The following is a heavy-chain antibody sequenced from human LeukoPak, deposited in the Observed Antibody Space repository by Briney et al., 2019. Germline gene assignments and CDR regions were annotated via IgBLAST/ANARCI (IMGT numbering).Heavy chain of an antibody. V-gene: IGHV3-48*03. Sequence: GGSLRLSCAASGFTFSSYEMNWVRQAPGKGLEWVSYISSSGSTIYYADSVKGRFTISRDNAKNSLYLQMNSLRAEDTAVYYCARGPIAAAGQTPFDYWGQGTLVTVSS. CDR1: GFTFSSYE. CDR2: ISSSGSTI. J-gene: IGHJ4*02. CDR3: ARGPIAAAGQTPFDY. D-gene: IGHD6-13*01.